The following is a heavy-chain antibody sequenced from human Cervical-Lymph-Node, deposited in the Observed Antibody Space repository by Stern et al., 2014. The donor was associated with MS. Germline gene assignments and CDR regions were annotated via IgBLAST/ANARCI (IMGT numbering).Heavy chain of an antibody. CDR2: IKSKTDGETT. CDR1: GFTFSKAW. V-gene: IGHV3-15*01. Sequence: EVQLVESGGGLVKPGGSLRLSCEAYGFTFSKAWMTWVRQAPGKGLEWVGLIKSKTDGETTDYSAPVKGRFTISRDDSKNTLYLQMNSLKTEDTAVYYCTTCTVGPVVVLTHADEFDIWGQGTMVTVSS. D-gene: IGHD3-22*01. CDR3: TTCTVGPVVVLTHADEFDI. J-gene: IGHJ3*02.